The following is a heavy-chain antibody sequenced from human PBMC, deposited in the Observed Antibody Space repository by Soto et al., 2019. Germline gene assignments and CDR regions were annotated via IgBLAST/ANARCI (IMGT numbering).Heavy chain of an antibody. V-gene: IGHV4-39*01. J-gene: IGHJ4*02. CDR3: ARLNYGDYGDYFDY. CDR2: IYYSGST. D-gene: IGHD4-17*01. Sequence: QLQLQESGPGLVKPSETLSLTCTVSGGSISSSSYYWGWIRQPPGKGLEWIGSIYYSGSTYYNPSLKSRVTISVDTSKNQFSLKLSSVTAADTAVYYCARLNYGDYGDYFDYWGQGTLVTVSS. CDR1: GGSISSSSYY.